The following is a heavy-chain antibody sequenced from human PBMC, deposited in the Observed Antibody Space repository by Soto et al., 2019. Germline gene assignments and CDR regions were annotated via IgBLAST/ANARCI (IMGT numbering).Heavy chain of an antibody. CDR3: ARDRVGATNASTWYAFDI. CDR2: IYHSGST. CDR1: GGSISSSNW. Sequence: PSETLSLTCAVSGGSISSSNWWRWVRQPPGKGLEWIGEIYHSGSTNYNPSLKSRVTISVDKSKNQFSLKLSSVTAADTAVYYCARDRVGATNASTWYAFDIWGQGTMVTVSS. V-gene: IGHV4-4*02. D-gene: IGHD1-26*01. J-gene: IGHJ3*02.